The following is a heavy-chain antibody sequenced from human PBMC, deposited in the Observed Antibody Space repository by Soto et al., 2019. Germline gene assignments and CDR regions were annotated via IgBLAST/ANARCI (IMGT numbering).Heavy chain of an antibody. CDR2: IIPIFGTA. D-gene: IGHD3-22*01. J-gene: IGHJ6*02. Sequence: SVKVSCKASGGTFSSYAISWVRQAPGQGLEWMGGIIPIFGTANYAQKFQGRVTITADESTSTAYMELSSLRSEDTAVYYCARDREAYYYDSSGYMVGYYYGMDVWGQGTTVTVSS. V-gene: IGHV1-69*13. CDR1: GGTFSSYA. CDR3: ARDREAYYYDSSGYMVGYYYGMDV.